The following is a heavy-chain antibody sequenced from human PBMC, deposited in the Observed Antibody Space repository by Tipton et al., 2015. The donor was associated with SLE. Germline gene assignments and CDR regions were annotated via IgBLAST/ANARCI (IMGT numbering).Heavy chain of an antibody. Sequence: LRLSCAVYGGSFSGYYWSWIRQPPGKGLEWIGEINHSGSTNYNPSLKSRVTISVDTSKNQFSLRLSSVTAADTAVYYCARAHWAFDIWGQGTMVTVSS. J-gene: IGHJ3*02. D-gene: IGHD1-1*01. CDR2: INHSGST. V-gene: IGHV4-34*01. CDR3: ARAHWAFDI. CDR1: GGSFSGYY.